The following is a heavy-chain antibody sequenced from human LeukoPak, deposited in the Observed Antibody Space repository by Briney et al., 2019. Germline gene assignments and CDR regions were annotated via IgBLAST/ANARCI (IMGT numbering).Heavy chain of an antibody. CDR2: INPNSGGT. D-gene: IGHD3-3*01. Sequence: ASVKVSCKASGHTFTGYYMHWVRQAPGQGLEWMGWINPNSGGTNYAQKFQGRVTMTRDTSISTAYMELSRLRSDDTAVYYCARSHPTPNYDFWSGFDYWGQGTLVTVSS. CDR3: ARSHPTPNYDFWSGFDY. CDR1: GHTFTGYY. V-gene: IGHV1-2*02. J-gene: IGHJ4*02.